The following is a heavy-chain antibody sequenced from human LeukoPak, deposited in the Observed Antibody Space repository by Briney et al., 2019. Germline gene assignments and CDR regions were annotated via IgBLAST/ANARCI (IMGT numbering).Heavy chain of an antibody. CDR3: ARERDSSGYMVSYYFDY. V-gene: IGHV1-18*01. CDR2: ISAYNGNT. D-gene: IGHD3-22*01. J-gene: IGHJ4*02. CDR1: GYTFTSYG. Sequence: GASVKVSCKASGYTFTSYGISWVRQAPGQGLEWMGWISAYNGNTNYAQKLQGRVTMTTDTSTSTAYMELSSLTSEDTAVYYCARERDSSGYMVSYYFDYWGQGTLVTVSS.